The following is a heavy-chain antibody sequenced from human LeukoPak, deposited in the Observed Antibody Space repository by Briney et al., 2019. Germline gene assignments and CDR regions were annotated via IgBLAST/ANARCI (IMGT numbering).Heavy chain of an antibody. Sequence: GGALRLSRAASGFIFSGYNMKWVRQAPGKGLEWGSSISSSSSYTYYADSVKGRFTISRDNAKNSLYLQMNSLRAEDTAVYYCARDRDGYKQGAFDIWGQGTMVTVSS. CDR1: GFIFSGYN. D-gene: IGHD5-24*01. CDR2: ISSSSSYT. J-gene: IGHJ3*02. CDR3: ARDRDGYKQGAFDI. V-gene: IGHV3-21*01.